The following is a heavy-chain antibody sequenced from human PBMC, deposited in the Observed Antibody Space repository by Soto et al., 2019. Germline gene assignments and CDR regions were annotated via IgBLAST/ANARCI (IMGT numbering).Heavy chain of an antibody. V-gene: IGHV3-23*01. D-gene: IGHD3-10*01. CDR3: AKGEELLSRFYYYGMDV. CDR2: ISGSGGST. CDR1: GFTFSSDA. Sequence: PGGALRLSCAASGFTFSSDAMSWFRQAPGKGLEWVSAISGSGGSTYYADSVKGRFTISRDNSKNTLYLQMNSLRAEDTAVYYCAKGEELLSRFYYYGMDVWGQGTTVTVSS. J-gene: IGHJ6*02.